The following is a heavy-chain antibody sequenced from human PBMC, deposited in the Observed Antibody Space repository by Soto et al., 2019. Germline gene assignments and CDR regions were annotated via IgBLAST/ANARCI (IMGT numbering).Heavy chain of an antibody. D-gene: IGHD3-3*01. J-gene: IGHJ4*02. CDR2: FSAYNGNT. CDR1: GYTFTSYG. Sequence: QVQLVQSGAEVKKPGASVKVSCKASGYTFTSYGISWVRQAPGQGLEWIGWFSAYNGNTNDAQKLQGRVTRTTDTSTSTAYMELRSLTSDDTAVYYCAGDEDFWSAKAGSFDYWGQGTLVTVSS. V-gene: IGHV1-18*01. CDR3: AGDEDFWSAKAGSFDY.